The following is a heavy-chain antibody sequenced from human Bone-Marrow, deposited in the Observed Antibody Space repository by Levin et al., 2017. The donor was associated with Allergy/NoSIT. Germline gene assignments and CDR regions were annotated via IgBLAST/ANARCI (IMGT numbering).Heavy chain of an antibody. CDR2: INDDGSST. CDR3: APGELET. D-gene: IGHD3-10*01. CDR1: GFTLSNYW. V-gene: IGHV3-74*01. Sequence: GESLKISCAASGFTLSNYWMHWVRQVPGKGLVWVSGINDDGSSTIYADSVKGRFTISRDSAQNTLDLEMNNLRGEDTGVYYCAPGELETWGQGALVTVSS. J-gene: IGHJ5*02.